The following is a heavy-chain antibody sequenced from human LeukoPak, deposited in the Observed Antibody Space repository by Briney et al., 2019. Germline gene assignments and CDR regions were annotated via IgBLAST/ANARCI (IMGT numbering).Heavy chain of an antibody. Sequence: ASVKVSCRASGYTFTNYYMHWVRQAPGQGLEWMGWISPNSGGTNYAQKFQGRVTMTRDTSISTAYMELSRLTSDDTAVYYCASTRSLDYWGQGTLVTVSS. J-gene: IGHJ4*02. CDR1: GYTFTNYY. D-gene: IGHD2-2*01. V-gene: IGHV1-2*02. CDR2: ISPNSGGT. CDR3: ASTRSLDY.